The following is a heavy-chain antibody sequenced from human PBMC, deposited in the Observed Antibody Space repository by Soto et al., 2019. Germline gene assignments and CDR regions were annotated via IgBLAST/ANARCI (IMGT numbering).Heavy chain of an antibody. Sequence: ASVKVSCKASGYTFTGYYMHWVRQAPGQGLEWMGWINPNSGGTNYAQKFQGRVTMTRDTSISTAYMELSRLRSDDTAVYYCALAAAGIYYFDYWGQGTMVTVYS. V-gene: IGHV1-2*02. CDR3: ALAAAGIYYFDY. CDR1: GYTFTGYY. D-gene: IGHD6-13*01. CDR2: INPNSGGT. J-gene: IGHJ4*02.